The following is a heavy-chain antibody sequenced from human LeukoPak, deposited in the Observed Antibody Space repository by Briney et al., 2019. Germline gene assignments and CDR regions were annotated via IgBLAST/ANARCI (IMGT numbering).Heavy chain of an antibody. Sequence: SDSLSLTCNVSGDSISSDYWSWIRQTPGKGLEWIGFIFHSGTTDYNPSLQSRATISIDTSRKSFSLKSLSVTAADTAVYYCARTRPQDYATSYMDVWGTGATVTVSS. CDR1: GDSISSDY. D-gene: IGHD1-26*01. V-gene: IGHV4-59*08. J-gene: IGHJ6*03. CDR2: IFHSGTT. CDR3: ARTRPQDYATSYMDV.